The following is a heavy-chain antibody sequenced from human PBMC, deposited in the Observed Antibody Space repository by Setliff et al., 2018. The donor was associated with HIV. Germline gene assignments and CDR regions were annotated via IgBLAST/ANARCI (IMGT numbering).Heavy chain of an antibody. D-gene: IGHD2-2*01. CDR3: AGVRKPSSWFDRNFFFYYYMDV. J-gene: IGHJ6*03. V-gene: IGHV4-34*01. CDR2: SDQSGTT. CDR1: GGSFSGSY. Sequence: PSETLSLTCAVHGGSFSGSYWTWVRQPPGKALEWIGESDQSGTTGYNPSLRSRVTRSADTSKKQFSLKVKSVTAADTAMYYCAGVRKPSSWFDRNFFFYYYMDVWGKGTTVTVSS.